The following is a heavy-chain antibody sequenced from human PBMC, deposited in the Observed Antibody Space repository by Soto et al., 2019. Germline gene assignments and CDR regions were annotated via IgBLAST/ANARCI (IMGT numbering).Heavy chain of an antibody. J-gene: IGHJ4*02. CDR2: IYYSGST. V-gene: IGHV4-30-4*01. CDR1: GGSISSGDYY. D-gene: IGHD5-18*01. CDR3: DRVADTAMAIDY. Sequence: PSETLSLTCTVSGGSISSGDYYWSWIRQPPGKGLEWIGYIYYSGSTYYNPSLKSRVTISVDTSKNQFSLKLSSVTAADTAVYYCDRVADTAMAIDYWGQGTLVTVSS.